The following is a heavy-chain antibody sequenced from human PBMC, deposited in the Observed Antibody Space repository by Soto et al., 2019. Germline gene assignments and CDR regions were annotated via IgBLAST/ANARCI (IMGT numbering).Heavy chain of an antibody. CDR1: GFTFSSYA. CDR3: ARGWIQLWYLDY. D-gene: IGHD5-18*01. Sequence: QVQLVESGGGVVQPGRSLSLSCAASGFTFSSYAMHWVRQAPGKGLEWVAVISYDGSNKYYADSVKGRFTISRDNSKNTLYRQMNSLRAEYTAVYYCARGWIQLWYLDYWGQGTLVTVSS. J-gene: IGHJ4*02. CDR2: ISYDGSNK. V-gene: IGHV3-30-3*01.